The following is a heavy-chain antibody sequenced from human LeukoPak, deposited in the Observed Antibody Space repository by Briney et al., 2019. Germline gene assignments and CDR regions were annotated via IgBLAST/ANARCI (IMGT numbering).Heavy chain of an antibody. CDR1: GGSFSGYY. Sequence: PSETLSLTCAVYGGSFSGYYWRWIRQPPGKGLEWIGEINHSGSTNYNPSLKSRVTISVDTSKNQFSLKLSSVTAADTAVYYCARTGPYYYYYYMDVWGKGTTVTVSS. CDR3: ARTGPYYYYYYMDV. CDR2: INHSGST. D-gene: IGHD7-27*01. J-gene: IGHJ6*03. V-gene: IGHV4-34*01.